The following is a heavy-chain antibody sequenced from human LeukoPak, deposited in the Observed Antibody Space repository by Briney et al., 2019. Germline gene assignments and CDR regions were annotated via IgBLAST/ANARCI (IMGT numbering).Heavy chain of an antibody. V-gene: IGHV3-23*01. CDR1: GFTVSSNY. CDR3: ARVSGWNPFDL. Sequence: PGGSLRLSCAASGFTVSSNYMSWVRQVPGKGLEWVSGISASGGSTSYADSVRGRFTISRDNAKNTLYLQMNSLRAEDTAVYYCARVSGWNPFDLWGRGTLVTVSS. J-gene: IGHJ4*02. D-gene: IGHD1-1*01. CDR2: ISASGGST.